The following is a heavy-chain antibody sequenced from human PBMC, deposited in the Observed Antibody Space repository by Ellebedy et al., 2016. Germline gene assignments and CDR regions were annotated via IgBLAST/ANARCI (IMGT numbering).Heavy chain of an antibody. V-gene: IGHV4-38-2*02. CDR3: ARGIVRPATGMVYRYYYYMDV. D-gene: IGHD5-18*01. CDR2: INHSGST. Sequence: SETLFLTCTVSGYSISSGYWWSWIRQPPGKGLEWIGEINHSGSTNYNPSLKSRVTISVDTSKNQFSLKMSSVTAADTAVYFCARGIVRPATGMVYRYYYYMDVWGEGTTVTVSS. CDR1: GYSISSGYW. J-gene: IGHJ6*03.